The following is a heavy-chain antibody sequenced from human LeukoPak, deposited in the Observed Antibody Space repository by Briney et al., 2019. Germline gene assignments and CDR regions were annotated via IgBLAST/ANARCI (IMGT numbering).Heavy chain of an antibody. CDR3: AKRGVVIRVILVGFHKEAYYFDS. D-gene: IGHD3-22*01. J-gene: IGHJ4*02. Sequence: GGSLRLSCAVSGITLSNYGMSWLRQAPGKGLEWVAGISGSGGSANYADSVKGRFTISRDNPKNTLYLQMNSLRPEDTAVYFCAKRGVVIRVILVGFHKEAYYFDSWGQGALVTVSS. V-gene: IGHV3-23*01. CDR1: GITLSNYG. CDR2: ISGSGGSA.